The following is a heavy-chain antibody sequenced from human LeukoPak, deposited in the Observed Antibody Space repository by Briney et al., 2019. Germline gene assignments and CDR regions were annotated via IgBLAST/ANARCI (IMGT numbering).Heavy chain of an antibody. D-gene: IGHD1-26*01. J-gene: IGHJ3*02. Sequence: GGSLRLFCAACGFTFSSYSMNCVRQAPGKGLEWVSFISSSSSYIYYADSVRGRFTISRDNAKNSLYLQMNSLRAEDTAVYYCARDREELPDAFDIWGQGTMVTVSS. CDR3: ARDREELPDAFDI. CDR2: ISSSSSYI. CDR1: GFTFSSYS. V-gene: IGHV3-21*01.